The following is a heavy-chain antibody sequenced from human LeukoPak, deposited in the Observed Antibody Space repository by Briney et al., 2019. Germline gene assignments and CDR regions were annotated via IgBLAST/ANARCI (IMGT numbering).Heavy chain of an antibody. CDR3: ARVRLPYYYDSSGYYYFDY. V-gene: IGHV3-21*01. CDR1: GFTFSSYS. Sequence: PGGSLRLSCAASGFTFSSYSMNWVRQAPGKGLEWVSAISGSGGSTYYADSVKGRFTISRDNAKNSLYLQMNSLRAEDTAVYYCARVRLPYYYDSSGYYYFDYWGQGTLVTVSS. J-gene: IGHJ4*02. CDR2: ISGSGGST. D-gene: IGHD3-22*01.